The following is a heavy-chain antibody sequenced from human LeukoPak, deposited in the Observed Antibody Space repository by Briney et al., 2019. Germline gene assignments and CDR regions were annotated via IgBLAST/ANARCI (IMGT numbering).Heavy chain of an antibody. V-gene: IGHV3-53*01. CDR1: GFTVSSNY. D-gene: IGHD6-19*01. CDR2: IYGGGST. CDR3: ARPSDSSGCCTFDY. Sequence: GGSLRLSCAASGFTVSSNYMSWVRQAPGKGLECVSIIYGGGSTYHADSVKGRFTISRDNSKNALYLQMNSLRAEDTAVYYCARPSDSSGCCTFDYWGQGALVTVSS. J-gene: IGHJ4*02.